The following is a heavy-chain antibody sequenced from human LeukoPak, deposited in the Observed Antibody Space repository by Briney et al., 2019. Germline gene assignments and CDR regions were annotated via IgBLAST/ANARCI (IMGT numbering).Heavy chain of an antibody. CDR3: AKSGKGGAPGHYFDY. D-gene: IGHD1-14*01. V-gene: IGHV3-43*02. J-gene: IGHJ4*02. Sequence: GGSLRLSXAASGFTFDDYAMHWVRQAPGKGLEWVSLISGDGGSTYYADSVKGRFTISRDNSKNSLYLQMNSLRTEDTALYYCAKSGKGGAPGHYFDYWGQGTLVTVSS. CDR2: ISGDGGST. CDR1: GFTFDDYA.